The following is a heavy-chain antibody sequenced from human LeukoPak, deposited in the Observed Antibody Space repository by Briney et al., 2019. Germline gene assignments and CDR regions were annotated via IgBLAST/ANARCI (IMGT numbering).Heavy chain of an antibody. Sequence: GGSLRLSCAASGFTFSSYGMHWVRQAPGKGLEWVAVISYDGSNKYYADSVKGRFTISRDNSKNTLYLQMNSLRAEDTAVYYCAKRGEAYYYDSSGYNYDYWGQGTLVTVSS. CDR1: GFTFSSYG. V-gene: IGHV3-30*18. CDR2: ISYDGSNK. CDR3: AKRGEAYYYDSSGYNYDY. J-gene: IGHJ4*02. D-gene: IGHD3-22*01.